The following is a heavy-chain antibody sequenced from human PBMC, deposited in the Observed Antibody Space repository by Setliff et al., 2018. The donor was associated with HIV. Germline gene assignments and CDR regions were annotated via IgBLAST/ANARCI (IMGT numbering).Heavy chain of an antibody. CDR3: ARVRGRQPLLYVGYMDV. J-gene: IGHJ6*03. D-gene: IGHD2-2*02. CDR1: GGTFGSHA. V-gene: IGHV1-69*13. Sequence: EASVKVSCKASGGTFGSHAISWVRQAPGQGLEWMGGIIPIFDTAKYAQKFQGRVTITADESTTTAYMELSSLRSEDTAVYYCARVRGRQPLLYVGYMDVWGKGTTVTVSS. CDR2: IIPIFDTA.